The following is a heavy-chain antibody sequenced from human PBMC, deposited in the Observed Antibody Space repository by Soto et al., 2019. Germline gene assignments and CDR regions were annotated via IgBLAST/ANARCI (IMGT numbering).Heavy chain of an antibody. V-gene: IGHV1-69*04. Sequence: GASVKVSCKASGGTFSSYTISWVRQAPGQGLEWMGRIIPTLGIANYAQKFQGRVTITADKSTSTAYMELSSLRSEDTAVYYCATEYSSSWPRVEYWGQGTLVNVSS. D-gene: IGHD6-6*01. CDR1: GGTFSSYT. J-gene: IGHJ4*02. CDR3: ATEYSSSWPRVEY. CDR2: IIPTLGIA.